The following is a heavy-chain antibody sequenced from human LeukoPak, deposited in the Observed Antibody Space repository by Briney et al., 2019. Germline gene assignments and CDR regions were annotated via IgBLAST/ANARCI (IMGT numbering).Heavy chain of an antibody. CDR3: ARGHRSGPYYYYGMDV. Sequence: PSETLSLTCAVSGGSISSGGYSWSWSRQPPGKGLEWIGYIYHSGSTYYNPSLKSRVTISVDRSKNQFSLKLSSVTAADTAVYYCARGHRSGPYYYYGMDVWGQGTTVTVSS. CDR1: GGSISSGGYS. D-gene: IGHD6-19*01. J-gene: IGHJ6*02. V-gene: IGHV4-30-2*01. CDR2: IYHSGST.